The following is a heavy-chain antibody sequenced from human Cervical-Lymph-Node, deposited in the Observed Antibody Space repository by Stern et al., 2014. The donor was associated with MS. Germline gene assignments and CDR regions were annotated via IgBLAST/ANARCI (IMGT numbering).Heavy chain of an antibody. CDR3: ARDKGYYDSSGYYYEYFQH. V-gene: IGHV1-69*01. J-gene: IGHJ1*01. D-gene: IGHD3-22*01. CDR1: GGTFSSYA. Sequence: VQLVESGAEVKKPGSSGKVSCKASGGTFSSYAISWVRQAPGQGLEWMGGLIPIFGTANYAQKFQGRVTITADESTSTAYMELSSLRSEDTAVYYCARDKGYYDSSGYYYEYFQHWGQGTLVTVSS. CDR2: LIPIFGTA.